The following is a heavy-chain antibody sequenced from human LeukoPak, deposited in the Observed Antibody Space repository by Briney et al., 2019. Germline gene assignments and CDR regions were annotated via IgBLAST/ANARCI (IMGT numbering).Heavy chain of an antibody. CDR3: ATGLSAVATTYQFDQ. V-gene: IGHV3-21*01. J-gene: IGHJ4*02. CDR1: GFTFSSYT. Sequence: GGSLRLSCAASGFTFSSYTMNWVRQAPGKGLEWVSSITSSSVYIYYTDSVKGRFTISRDNAKNSLFLQMNSLRAEDTAVYYCATGLSAVATTYQFDQGGPGTLVTVSS. D-gene: IGHD1-26*01. CDR2: ITSSSVYI.